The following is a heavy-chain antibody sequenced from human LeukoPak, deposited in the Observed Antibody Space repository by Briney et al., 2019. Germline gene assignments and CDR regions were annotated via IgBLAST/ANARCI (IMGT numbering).Heavy chain of an antibody. J-gene: IGHJ4*02. CDR2: IYPGAST. Sequence: SETLSLTCTVSGGSISTHYWSWIRQPAGKGLEWIGRIYPGASTDYNPSLKSRVTISVDTSKNHFSLTLTSVTAADTAVYFCARAADYGDSNFDYWGQGTLVTVSS. CDR3: ARAADYGDSNFDY. CDR1: GGSISTHY. D-gene: IGHD4-17*01. V-gene: IGHV4-4*07.